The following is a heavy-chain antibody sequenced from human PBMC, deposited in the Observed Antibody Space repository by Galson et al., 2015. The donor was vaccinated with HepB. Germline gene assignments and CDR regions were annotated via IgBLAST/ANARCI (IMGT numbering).Heavy chain of an antibody. CDR3: AKGSFAGYSSGWYDVPSFDY. CDR2: IRYDGSNK. V-gene: IGHV3-30*02. D-gene: IGHD6-19*01. CDR1: GFTFSSYG. Sequence: SLRLSCAASGFTFSSYGMHWVRQAPGKGLEWVAFIRYDGSNKYYADSVKGRFTISRDNSKNTLYLQMNSLRAEDTAVYYCAKGSFAGYSSGWYDVPSFDYWGQGTLVTVSS. J-gene: IGHJ4*02.